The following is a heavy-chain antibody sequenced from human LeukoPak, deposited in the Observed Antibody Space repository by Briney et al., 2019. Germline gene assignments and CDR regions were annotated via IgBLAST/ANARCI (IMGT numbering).Heavy chain of an antibody. CDR1: GGSFSGYY. CDR2: INHSGST. D-gene: IGHD6-19*01. V-gene: IGHV4-34*01. CDR3: ARAGRIAVAGTMDY. J-gene: IGHJ4*02. Sequence: KASETLSLTCAVYGGSFSGYYWSWIRQPPGKGLEWIGKINHSGSTNYNPSLKSRVTISVDTSKNQFSLKLSSVTAADTAVYYCARAGRIAVAGTMDYWGQGTLVTVSS.